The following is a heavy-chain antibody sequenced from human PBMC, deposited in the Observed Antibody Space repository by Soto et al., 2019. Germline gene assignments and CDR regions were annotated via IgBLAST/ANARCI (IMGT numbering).Heavy chain of an antibody. CDR3: ALSSGASFY. D-gene: IGHD2-15*01. J-gene: IGHJ4*02. V-gene: IGHV4-34*01. CDR1: GGSFSGYY. CDR2: INHSGST. Sequence: SETLSLTCAVYGGSFSGYYWTWIRQPPGTGLEWIGEINHSGSTNYNPSLKSRVTISVDKSKNQFSLNLNSVTAADTAVYYCALSSGASFYWGQGTLVTVSS.